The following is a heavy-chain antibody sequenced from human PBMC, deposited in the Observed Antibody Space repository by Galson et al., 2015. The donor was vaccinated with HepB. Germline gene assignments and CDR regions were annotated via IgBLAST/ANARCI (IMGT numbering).Heavy chain of an antibody. D-gene: IGHD6-19*01. V-gene: IGHV3-74*01. CDR3: ARVTFPTVAGKGGYFDY. J-gene: IGHJ4*02. CDR2: INSDGSST. CDR1: GFTFSSYW. Sequence: SLRLSCAASGFTFSSYWMHWVRQAPGKGLEWVSRINSDGSSTSYADSVKGRFTISRDSVKNTLYLQMNSLRAEDTAVYYCARVTFPTVAGKGGYFDYWGQGTLVTVSS.